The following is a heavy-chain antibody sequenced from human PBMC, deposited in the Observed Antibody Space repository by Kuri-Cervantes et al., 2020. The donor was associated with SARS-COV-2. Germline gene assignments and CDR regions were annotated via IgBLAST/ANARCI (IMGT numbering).Heavy chain of an antibody. D-gene: IGHD2-2*02. CDR1: GFTFSSYS. CDR2: ISSSSSTI. Sequence: GESLKISCAASGFTFSSYSMNWVRQAPGKGLEWVSYISSSSSTIYNADSVKGRFTISRDNAKNSLYLQMNRLRAEDAAVYYCSSPEVAIRGWGQGTLVTVSS. V-gene: IGHV3-48*01. CDR3: SSPEVAIRG. J-gene: IGHJ4*02.